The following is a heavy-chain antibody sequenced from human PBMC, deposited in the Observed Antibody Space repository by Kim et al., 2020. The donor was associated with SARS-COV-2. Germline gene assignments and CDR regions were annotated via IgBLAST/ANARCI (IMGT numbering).Heavy chain of an antibody. J-gene: IGHJ4*02. Sequence: YYNPSLKRRVTISVDTSKNQFCLKLSSVTAADTAVYYCAGGGYGDYAFDYWGQGTLVTVSS. CDR3: AGGGYGDYAFDY. V-gene: IGHV4-31*02. D-gene: IGHD4-17*01.